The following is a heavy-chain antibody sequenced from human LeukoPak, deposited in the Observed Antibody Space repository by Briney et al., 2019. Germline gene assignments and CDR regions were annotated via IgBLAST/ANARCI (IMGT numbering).Heavy chain of an antibody. Sequence: GESLKISCKGSGYSFTSYWIGWVRQTPGKGLEWVGIFYPRDSDTKYSPSFQGQVTISADKSISTAYLQWSSLKASDTAMYFCARRGAYSGYDYYFWGQGTLVTVSS. CDR2: FYPRDSDT. J-gene: IGHJ4*02. V-gene: IGHV5-51*01. CDR1: GYSFTSYW. D-gene: IGHD5-12*01. CDR3: ARRGAYSGYDYYF.